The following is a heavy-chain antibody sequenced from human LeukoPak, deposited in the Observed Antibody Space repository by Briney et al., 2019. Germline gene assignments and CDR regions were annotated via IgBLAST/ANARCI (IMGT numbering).Heavy chain of an antibody. J-gene: IGHJ4*02. CDR1: GFTFSGYS. CDR3: ARELHGSGSYCYY. CDR2: ISSSGSYI. V-gene: IGHV3-21*01. Sequence: PGGSLRLSCAASGFTFSGYSMNWVRQAPGKGLEWVSSISSSGSYIYYADSVKGRFTISRDNAKNSLYLQMNSLRAEDTAVYYCARELHGSGSYCYYWGQGTLVTVSS. D-gene: IGHD3-10*01.